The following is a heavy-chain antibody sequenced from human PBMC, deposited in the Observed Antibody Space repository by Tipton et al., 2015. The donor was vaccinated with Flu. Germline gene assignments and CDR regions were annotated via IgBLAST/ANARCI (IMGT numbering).Heavy chain of an antibody. CDR1: GDTFRNFA. CDR2: IVCIFGIP. V-gene: IGHV1-69*01. Sequence: QSGAEVKKPGSSVKVSCKASGDTFRNFAISWVRQAPGQGLEWMGGIVCIFGIPNYAQKFQGRVTMTADESTTTVYMELSSLRSDDTAVYYCARQIGGGDCYWGQGTLVSVST. CDR3: ARQIGGGDCY. J-gene: IGHJ4*02. D-gene: IGHD2-21*01.